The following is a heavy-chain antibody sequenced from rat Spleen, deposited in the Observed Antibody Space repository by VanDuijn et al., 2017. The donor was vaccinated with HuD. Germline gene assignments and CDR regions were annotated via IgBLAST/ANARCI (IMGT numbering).Heavy chain of an antibody. J-gene: IGHJ2*01. D-gene: IGHD1-4*01. Sequence: EVQLVESGGGLVQPGRSLKLSCAASGFTFSDYAMNWIRQAPGKGLEWVASISNSGGSTYYPDSVKGRFTISRDNAQNTLYLQMDSLRSEDTATYYCARRPGPDYWGQGVMVTVSS. CDR2: ISNSGGST. CDR1: GFTFSDYA. CDR3: ARRPGPDY. V-gene: IGHV5-19*01.